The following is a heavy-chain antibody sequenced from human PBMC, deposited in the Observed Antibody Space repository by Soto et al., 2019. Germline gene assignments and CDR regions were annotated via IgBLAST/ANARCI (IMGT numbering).Heavy chain of an antibody. Sequence: GASVKVSCKASGYTCSTYAMHWVRQAPGQSLEWMGWINGGTGQTRYSQRFQDRVTITRDTSAKTTYMDLTSLRSEDTAVYYWAGGKGLEANYYYYGMDIWGQATTVTVCS. D-gene: IGHD1-1*01. CDR3: AGGKGLEANYYYYGMDI. J-gene: IGHJ6*02. V-gene: IGHV1-3*01. CDR1: GYTCSTYA. CDR2: INGGTGQT.